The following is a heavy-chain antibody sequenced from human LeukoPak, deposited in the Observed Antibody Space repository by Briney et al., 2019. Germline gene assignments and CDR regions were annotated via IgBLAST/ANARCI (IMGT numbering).Heavy chain of an antibody. Sequence: GGSLRLSCAASGFTFSRYSMNWVRQAPGKGLEWVSYISSSSHTIYYADSVRGRFTISRDNAENSLYLQMNSLRAEDTAVYYWARGGFTLGGVFYYWGRGTLVTVSS. CDR1: GFTFSRYS. J-gene: IGHJ4*02. CDR2: ISSSSHTI. CDR3: ARGGFTLGGVFYY. D-gene: IGHD3-16*01. V-gene: IGHV3-48*01.